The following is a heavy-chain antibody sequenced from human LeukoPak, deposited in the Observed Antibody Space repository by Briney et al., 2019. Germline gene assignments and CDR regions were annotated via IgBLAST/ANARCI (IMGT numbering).Heavy chain of an antibody. CDR2: IIPIFGTA. D-gene: IGHD3-22*01. CDR3: AGKQYYYDSSSYPKYFDY. CDR1: GGTFSSYA. Sequence: SVKVSCKASGGTFSSYAISWVRQAPGQGLEWMGRIIPIFGTANYAQKFQGRVTITTDESTSTAYMELSILRAEDTAVYYCAGKQYYYDSSSYPKYFDYWGQGSLVTVSS. V-gene: IGHV1-69*05. J-gene: IGHJ4*02.